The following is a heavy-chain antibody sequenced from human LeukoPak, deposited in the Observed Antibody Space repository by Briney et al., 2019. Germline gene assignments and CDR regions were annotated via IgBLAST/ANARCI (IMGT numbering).Heavy chain of an antibody. J-gene: IGHJ4*02. Sequence: PGGSLRLSCSASGFPFSAYWMSWVRQAPGKGLEWVANIKQDGSEKYYVDSVKGRFTISRDNAKNSLYLQMNSLRGEDTAVYYCARDTPGEESHWGQGTLVTVSS. CDR3: ARDTPGEESH. CDR1: GFPFSAYW. D-gene: IGHD2-2*01. CDR2: IKQDGSEK. V-gene: IGHV3-7*01.